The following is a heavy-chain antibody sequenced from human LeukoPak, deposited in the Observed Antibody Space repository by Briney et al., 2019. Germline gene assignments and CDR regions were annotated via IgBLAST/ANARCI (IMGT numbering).Heavy chain of an antibody. D-gene: IGHD6-13*01. CDR2: IYASGTT. CDR1: GGSVNNYY. V-gene: IGHV4-4*07. Sequence: PSETLSLTCTVSGGSVNNYYWSWVRQPAGKGLEWIGRIYASGTTRYNPSLQSRVTMSVDMSKNQFSLKLSSVTAADTAVYYCARVPREDSSSWYLYYYYYMDVWGKGTTVTVSS. J-gene: IGHJ6*03. CDR3: ARVPREDSSSWYLYYYYYMDV.